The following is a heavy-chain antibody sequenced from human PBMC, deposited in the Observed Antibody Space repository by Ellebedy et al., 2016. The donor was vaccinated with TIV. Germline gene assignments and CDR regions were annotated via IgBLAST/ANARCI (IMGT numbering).Heavy chain of an antibody. Sequence: MPSETLSLTCTVSGGSISDYYWSWIRQPPGKGLEWIGFIYYTGSTNYNPSLKSRVTISVETSNNQFSLKLSSVTAADTAMYYCAVKITTIYWGQGTLVTVSS. V-gene: IGHV4-59*01. D-gene: IGHD4-11*01. CDR3: AVKITTIY. CDR1: GGSISDYY. CDR2: IYYTGST. J-gene: IGHJ4*02.